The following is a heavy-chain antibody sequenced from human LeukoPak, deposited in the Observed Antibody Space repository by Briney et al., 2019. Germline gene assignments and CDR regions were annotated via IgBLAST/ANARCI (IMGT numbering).Heavy chain of an antibody. CDR2: IYYSGST. CDR3: ARDARQLVPYYYYMDV. V-gene: IGHV4-59*01. Sequence: SETLSLTCTVSGGSISSYYWSWIRQPPGKGLEWIGYIYYSGSTNYNHSLKSRVTISVDTSKNQFSLKLSSVTAADTAVYYCARDARQLVPYYYYMDVWGKGTTVTVSS. D-gene: IGHD6-13*01. J-gene: IGHJ6*03. CDR1: GGSISSYY.